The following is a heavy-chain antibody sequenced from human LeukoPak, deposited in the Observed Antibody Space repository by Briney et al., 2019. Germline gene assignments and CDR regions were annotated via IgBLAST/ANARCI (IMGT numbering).Heavy chain of an antibody. Sequence: SETLSLTCTVSGGSISSGDYYWSWIRQPPGKGLEWIGYIYYSGSTYYNPSLKSRVTISVDTSKNRFSLKLSSVTAADTAVYYCATHSSGYDSGNDAFDIWGQGTMVIVSS. CDR2: IYYSGST. J-gene: IGHJ3*02. D-gene: IGHD3-22*01. CDR3: ATHSSGYDSGNDAFDI. V-gene: IGHV4-30-4*08. CDR1: GGSISSGDYY.